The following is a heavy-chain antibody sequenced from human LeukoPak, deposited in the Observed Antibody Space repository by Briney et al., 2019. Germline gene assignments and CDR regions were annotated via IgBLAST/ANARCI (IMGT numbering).Heavy chain of an antibody. Sequence: GGSLRLSCAASGFTVSSNYMSWVRQAPGKGLEWVSGIRDSGGDTYLADSVKGRFTISRDNSKNTLYLQMNNLRAEDTAKYYCASATPANDYWGQGTVVTVSS. CDR3: ASATPANDY. CDR1: GFTVSSNY. CDR2: IRDSGGDT. J-gene: IGHJ4*02. V-gene: IGHV3-23*01.